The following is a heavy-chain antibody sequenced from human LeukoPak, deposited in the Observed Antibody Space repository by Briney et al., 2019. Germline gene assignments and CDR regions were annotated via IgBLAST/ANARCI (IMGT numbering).Heavy chain of an antibody. J-gene: IGHJ4*02. Sequence: ASVTVSWKATDYTLTSHGISWVRQAPGQGLEWMGWIGANNDNAKYPENLQGRVTMTTDTSTSTAYMELRSLISDDTAIYYCVDSLYVWGQGTLVTVSS. CDR1: DYTLTSHG. V-gene: IGHV1-18*01. D-gene: IGHD2-8*01. CDR2: IGANNDNA. CDR3: VDSLYV.